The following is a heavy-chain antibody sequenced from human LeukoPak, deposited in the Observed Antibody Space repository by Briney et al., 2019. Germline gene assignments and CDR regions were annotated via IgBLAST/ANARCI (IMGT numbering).Heavy chain of an antibody. D-gene: IGHD5-12*01. CDR1: GGSISSYY. V-gene: IGHV4-59*08. J-gene: IGHJ4*02. Sequence: SSETLSLTCTVSGGSISSYYWSWIRQPPGRRLEWIGYIYYSGTTNYNPSLKSRVTISVDTSKNQSSLKLSSVTASDTAIYYCARHRGTGYNPVDYWGQGTLVTVSS. CDR3: ARHRGTGYNPVDY. CDR2: IYYSGTT.